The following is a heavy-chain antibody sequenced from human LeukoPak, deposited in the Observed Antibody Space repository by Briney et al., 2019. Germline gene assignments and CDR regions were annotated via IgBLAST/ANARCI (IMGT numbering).Heavy chain of an antibody. CDR2: INPNSGGA. V-gene: IGHV1-2*06. D-gene: IGHD6-19*01. CDR3: ARDLQWLVIDY. Sequence: ASVKVSCKASGYTFTGYYMHWVRQAPGQGLEWMGRINPNSGGANYAQKFQGRVTMTRDTSTSTAYMELSRLRSDDTAVYYCARDLQWLVIDYWGQGTLVTVSS. J-gene: IGHJ4*02. CDR1: GYTFTGYY.